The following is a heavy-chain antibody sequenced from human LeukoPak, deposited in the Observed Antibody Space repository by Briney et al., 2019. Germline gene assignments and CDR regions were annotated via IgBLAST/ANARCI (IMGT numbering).Heavy chain of an antibody. CDR3: AKDATSLSSGYSH. CDR2: ISWNSGSI. V-gene: IGHV3-9*01. J-gene: IGHJ1*01. CDR1: GFTFDDYA. D-gene: IGHD3-22*01. Sequence: GGSLRLSCAASGFTFDDYAMHWVRQAPGKGLERVSGISWNSGSIGYADSVKGRFTISRDNAKNSLYLQMNSLRAEDTALYYCAKDATSLSSGYSHWGQGTLVTVSS.